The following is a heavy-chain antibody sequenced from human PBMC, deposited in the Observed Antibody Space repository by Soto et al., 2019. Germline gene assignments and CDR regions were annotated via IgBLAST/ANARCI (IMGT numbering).Heavy chain of an antibody. CDR3: ATELRWNEAFDM. V-gene: IGHV3-33*01. D-gene: IGHD3-3*01. CDR2: IWNGGSKK. CDR1: GFTFSGYG. Sequence: QVQLVESGGGVVQPGTSLRLSCAASGFTFSGYGMHWVRQAPGKGLEWVALIWNGGSKKCYADSVKGRFTISRDNSKNTLYLQMNSLRAEDTAVYYCATELRWNEAFDMWGQGTMVTVSS. J-gene: IGHJ3*02.